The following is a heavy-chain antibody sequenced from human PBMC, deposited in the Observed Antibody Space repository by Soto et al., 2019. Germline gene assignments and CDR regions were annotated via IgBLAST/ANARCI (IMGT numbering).Heavy chain of an antibody. CDR1: GFTFSSYS. CDR3: ARVMYYYDSSGYPY. D-gene: IGHD3-22*01. J-gene: IGHJ4*02. V-gene: IGHV3-21*01. Sequence: EVQLVESGGGLVKRGGSLRLSCAASGFTFSSYSMNWVRQAPGKGLEWVSSISSSSSYIYYADSVKGRFTISRDNAKNSLYRQMNSRRAEDTAVYYCARVMYYYDSSGYPYWGQGTLVTVSS. CDR2: ISSSSSYI.